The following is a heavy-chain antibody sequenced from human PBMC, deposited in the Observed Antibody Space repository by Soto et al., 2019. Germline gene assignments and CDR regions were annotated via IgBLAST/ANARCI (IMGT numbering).Heavy chain of an antibody. D-gene: IGHD2-15*01. CDR1: GGSISSGY. V-gene: IGHV4-59*08. Sequence: SLTCTVSGGSISSGYWSWIRQPPGKGLEWIGYMYYGGRTNYNPSLKSRVTISVDTSKMQVSLKLSSVTAADTAVYFCARGTPSPLIVRSSRGPWFDPWGQGTLVTVSS. CDR3: ARGTPSPLIVRSSRGPWFDP. CDR2: MYYGGRT. J-gene: IGHJ5*02.